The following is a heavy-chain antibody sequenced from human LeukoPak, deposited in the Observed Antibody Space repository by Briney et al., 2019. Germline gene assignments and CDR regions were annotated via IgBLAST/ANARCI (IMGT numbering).Heavy chain of an antibody. CDR2: ISGSSRSI. CDR3: ARGVGYYGDLDY. CDR1: TFSISIYS. J-gene: IGHJ4*02. Sequence: PGGSLRLSCAASTFSISIYSMNWVRQAPGKGLEWVSSISGSSRSIYYADSMKGRFTISRDNAKNSLYLQMNSLRAEDTAVYYCARGVGYYGDLDYWGQGTLVTVSS. D-gene: IGHD4-17*01. V-gene: IGHV3-21*01.